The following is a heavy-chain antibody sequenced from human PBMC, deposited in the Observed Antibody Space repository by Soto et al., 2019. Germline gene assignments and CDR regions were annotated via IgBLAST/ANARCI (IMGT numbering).Heavy chain of an antibody. V-gene: IGHV4-39*07. D-gene: IGHD3-22*01. CDR3: AREKVVGVYYYYYYGMDV. J-gene: IGHJ6*02. CDR2: IFYSGGT. CDR1: GASISSDNY. Sequence: SETLSLTCNVSGASISSDNYWGWFRQPPGKGLEWIGNIFYSGGTFYNPSLKSRVTISVDRSKNQFSLKLSSVTAADTAVYYCAREKVVGVYYYYYYGMDVWGQGTTVTVSS.